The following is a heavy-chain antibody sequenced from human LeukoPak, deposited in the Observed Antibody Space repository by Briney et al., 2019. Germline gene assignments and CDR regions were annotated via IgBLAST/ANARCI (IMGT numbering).Heavy chain of an antibody. D-gene: IGHD6-25*01. CDR1: GISNKYW. CDR3: ASRTGVSGPS. J-gene: IGHJ5*02. CDR2: IHDSETT. Sequence: SETLSLTCAVSGISNKYWWTWVRQPPGKGLEWIGEIHDSETTNYNTSLRSRVIISLDTSKNQLSLKLNSMTAADTAVYYCASRTGVSGPSWGQGALVTVSS. V-gene: IGHV4-4*02.